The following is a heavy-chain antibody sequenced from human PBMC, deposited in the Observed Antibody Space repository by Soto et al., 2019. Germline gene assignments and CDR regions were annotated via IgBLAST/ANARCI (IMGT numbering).Heavy chain of an antibody. CDR3: ARDLRYYDSSGYYIRDDWFDP. Sequence: QVQLQESGPGLVKPSETLSLTCTVSGGSISSYYWSWIRQPPGKGLEWIGYIYYSGSTNYNPSLKSRVTISVDTSKNQFSLKLSSVTAADTAVYYCARDLRYYDSSGYYIRDDWFDPWGQGTLVTVSS. D-gene: IGHD3-22*01. CDR2: IYYSGST. CDR1: GGSISSYY. V-gene: IGHV4-59*01. J-gene: IGHJ5*02.